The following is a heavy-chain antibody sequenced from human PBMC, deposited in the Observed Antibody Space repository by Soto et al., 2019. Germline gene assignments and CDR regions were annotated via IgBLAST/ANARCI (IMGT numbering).Heavy chain of an antibody. CDR1: GGSVSSGSYY. V-gene: IGHV4-61*01. CDR2: IYYSGST. Sequence: QVQLQESGPGLVKPSETLSLTCTVSGGSVSSGSYYWSWIRQPPGKGLEWIGYIYYSGSTNYNPSLKSRVTISVDTSKSQFSLKLSSVTAADTAVYYCARVDCSSTSCYLSPFDYWGQGTLVTVSS. D-gene: IGHD2-2*01. J-gene: IGHJ4*02. CDR3: ARVDCSSTSCYLSPFDY.